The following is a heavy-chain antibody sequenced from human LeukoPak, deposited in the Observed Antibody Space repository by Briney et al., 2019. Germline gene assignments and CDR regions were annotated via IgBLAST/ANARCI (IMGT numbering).Heavy chain of an antibody. J-gene: IGHJ5*02. CDR3: ARDRALFDP. V-gene: IGHV3-7*04. Sequence: PGGSLRLSCAASGFTFSSYEMNWVRQAPGKGLEWVANIKQDGSEKYYVDSVKGRFTISRDNAKNSLYLQMNSLRAEDTAVYYCARDRALFDPWGQGTLVTVSS. D-gene: IGHD3-10*01. CDR1: GFTFSSYE. CDR2: IKQDGSEK.